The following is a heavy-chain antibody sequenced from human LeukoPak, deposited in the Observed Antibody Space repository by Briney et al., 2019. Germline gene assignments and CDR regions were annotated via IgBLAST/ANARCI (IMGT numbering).Heavy chain of an antibody. CDR1: GFTFTSHD. J-gene: IGHJ4*02. CDR3: ARAITMIVVALGY. V-gene: IGHV1-8*01. D-gene: IGHD3-22*01. Sequence: ASVKVSCKASGFTFTSHDYNWVRQATGQGLEWMGWMNPNSGNTGYAQKFQGRVTMTRNTSISTAYMELSSLRSEDTAVYYCARAITMIVVALGYWGQGTLVTVSS. CDR2: MNPNSGNT.